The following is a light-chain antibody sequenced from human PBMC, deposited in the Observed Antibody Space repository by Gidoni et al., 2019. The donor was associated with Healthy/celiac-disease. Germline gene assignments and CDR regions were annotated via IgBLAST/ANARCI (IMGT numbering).Light chain of an antibody. V-gene: IGLV2-14*01. CDR1: SSHVGGYNY. Sequence: QSALTQPASVSGSPGQSITISCTGTSSHVGGYNYVSWYQQHPGKAPKLMIYDVRNRPSGVSKRFSGSKSGNPASLTISGLQAEDEADYYCSSYTSSSPLVFGGGTKLTVL. CDR2: DVR. CDR3: SSYTSSSPLV. J-gene: IGLJ3*02.